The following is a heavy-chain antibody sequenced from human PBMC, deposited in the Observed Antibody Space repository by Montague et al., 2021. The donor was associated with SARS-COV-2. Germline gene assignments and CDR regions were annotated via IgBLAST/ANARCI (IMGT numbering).Heavy chain of an antibody. D-gene: IGHD5-18*01. J-gene: IGHJ4*02. CDR2: VDYSGXT. V-gene: IGHV4-39*01. CDR1: GGPISGSSDY. Sequence: SETLSLTCTVTGGPISGSSDYWGWIRQSPGKGLEWIASVDYSGXTXYXXXLKSRLTISVDTSKNQFSLKLNSVTAADTASYYCARREYSYGWGDWGQGTLVTVSS. CDR3: ARREYSYGWGD.